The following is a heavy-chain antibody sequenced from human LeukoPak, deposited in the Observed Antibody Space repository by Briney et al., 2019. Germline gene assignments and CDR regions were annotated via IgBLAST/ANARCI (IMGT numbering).Heavy chain of an antibody. Sequence: GGPLTLPCATSGFTYNNYHMMGLRHAPGRGLEWVAHIMEYGSEKHYVDSVKGRFTISRYHAKNSLYLQMNSLRAEDTAVYYCARNGGSGADYWGQGTLVTVSS. CDR2: IMEYGSEK. D-gene: IGHD3-16*01. V-gene: IGHV3-7*01. CDR1: GFTYNNYH. J-gene: IGHJ4*02. CDR3: ARNGGSGADY.